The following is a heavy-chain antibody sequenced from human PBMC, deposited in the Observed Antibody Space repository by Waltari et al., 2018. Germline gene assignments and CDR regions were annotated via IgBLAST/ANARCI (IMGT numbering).Heavy chain of an antibody. CDR1: GFTFTSSA. CDR2: IVVGSGNT. D-gene: IGHD2-21*01. J-gene: IGHJ4*02. V-gene: IGHV1-58*02. Sequence: QMQLVQSGPEVKKPGTSVKVSCKASGFTFTSSAMQWVRQARGQRLEWIGWIVVGSGNTNDAQKFQERVTITRDMSTSTAYMELSSLRSEDTAVYYCARHKGSRGEYYFDYWGQGTLVTVSS. CDR3: ARHKGSRGEYYFDY.